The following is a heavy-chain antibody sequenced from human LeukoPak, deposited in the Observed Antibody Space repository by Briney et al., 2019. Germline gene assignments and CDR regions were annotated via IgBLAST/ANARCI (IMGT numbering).Heavy chain of an antibody. CDR1: GLTFSSYA. V-gene: IGHV3-48*01. D-gene: IGHD6-6*01. J-gene: IGHJ4*02. CDR3: ASSSSLGN. Sequence: PGGSLRLSCAASGLTFSSYAMSWVRQAPGKGLEWVSYISPSSSTIYYADSVKGRFTISRDNAKNSLSLQMNSLRAEDTAVYYCASSSSLGNWGQGTLVTVSS. CDR2: ISPSSSTI.